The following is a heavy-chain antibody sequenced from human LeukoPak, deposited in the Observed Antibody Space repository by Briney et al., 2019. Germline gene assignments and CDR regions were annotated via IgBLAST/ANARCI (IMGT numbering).Heavy chain of an antibody. CDR1: GYPFSSYD. J-gene: IGHJ3*02. CDR3: ARGREWDSDAFDI. D-gene: IGHD1-26*01. Sequence: ASVKVSCRASGYPFSSYDINWVRQAPGQGLEGMGWMNTDSGNIAYAQNFQGRVTITRDTSVTTAYMELTNLRAADTAVYYCARGREWDSDAFDIWGQGTMVTVSS. CDR2: MNTDSGNI. V-gene: IGHV1-8*01.